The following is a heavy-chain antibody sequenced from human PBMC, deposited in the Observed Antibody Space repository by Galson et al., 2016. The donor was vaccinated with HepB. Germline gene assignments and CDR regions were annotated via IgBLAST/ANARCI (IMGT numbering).Heavy chain of an antibody. J-gene: IGHJ4*02. CDR2: IIPFFGTA. CDR3: AREGVGKNPYFEY. Sequence: SVKVSCKASGGTFSTYPISWVRQAPGQGLEWMGGIIPFFGTANYAQQFQGRVTITADKSTGTAYLELSSLGSDDPAVYYCAREGVGKNPYFEYWGQGTLVTVSS. D-gene: IGHD2/OR15-2a*01. CDR1: GGTFSTYP. V-gene: IGHV1-69*06.